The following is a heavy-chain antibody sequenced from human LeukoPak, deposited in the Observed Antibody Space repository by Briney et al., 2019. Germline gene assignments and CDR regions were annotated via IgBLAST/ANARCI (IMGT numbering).Heavy chain of an antibody. CDR1: GGSISSYY. J-gene: IGHJ6*01. CDR2: IYYSGVT. CDR3: ARGGYQSIIER. Sequence: SETLSLTCTVSGGSISSYYWTWIRQPPGKGLEWIGYIYYSGVTNYNPSLMSRVTISVDTSKNQFSLKLNSVTAADTAVYYCARGGYQSIIERWGQGNPVTVSS. D-gene: IGHD2-2*01. V-gene: IGHV4-59*01.